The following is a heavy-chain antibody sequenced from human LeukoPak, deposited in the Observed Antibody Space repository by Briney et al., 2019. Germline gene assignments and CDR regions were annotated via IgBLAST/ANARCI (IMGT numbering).Heavy chain of an antibody. J-gene: IGHJ4*02. V-gene: IGHV1-2*02. CDR1: GYTFTGYY. Sequence: ASVKVSCKASGYTFTGYYMHWVRQAPGQGLGWMGWINPNSGGTNYAQKFQGRVTMTRDTSISTAYMELSRLRSDDTAVYYCARASREYSSGWYRVDYFDYWGQGTLVTVSS. CDR3: ARASREYSSGWYRVDYFDY. CDR2: INPNSGGT. D-gene: IGHD6-19*01.